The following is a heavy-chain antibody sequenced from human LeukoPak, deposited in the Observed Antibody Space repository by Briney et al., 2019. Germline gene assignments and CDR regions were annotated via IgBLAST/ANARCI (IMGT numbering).Heavy chain of an antibody. V-gene: IGHV4-59*01. CDR2: IYYSGST. Sequence: TSETLSLTCTVSGGSISSYYWSWIRQPPGKGLEWIGYIYYSGSTNYNPSLKSRVTISVDTSKNQFSLKLSSVTAADTAVYYCARGNYDFWSGYRFYYYYYMDVWGKGTTVTVSS. D-gene: IGHD3-3*01. J-gene: IGHJ6*03. CDR1: GGSISSYY. CDR3: ARGNYDFWSGYRFYYYYYMDV.